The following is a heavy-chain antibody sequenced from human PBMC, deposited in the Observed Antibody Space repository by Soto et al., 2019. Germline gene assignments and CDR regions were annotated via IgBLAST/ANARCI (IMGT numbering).Heavy chain of an antibody. J-gene: IGHJ5*01. Sequence: SVKVSCKASGGTFSSYAISWVRQAPGQGLEWMGGIIPIFGTANYAQKFQGRVTITADESTSTAYMELSSLRSEDTAVYYCAKYIDVAPTRQFDSWGHGTLVTVSS. V-gene: IGHV1-69*13. CDR2: IIPIFGTA. CDR3: AKYIDVAPTRQFDS. CDR1: GGTFSSYA. D-gene: IGHD5-12*01.